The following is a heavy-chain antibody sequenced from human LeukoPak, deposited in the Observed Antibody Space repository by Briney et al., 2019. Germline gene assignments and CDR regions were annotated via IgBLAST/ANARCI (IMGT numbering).Heavy chain of an antibody. Sequence: SETLSLTCTVSGGSISSSSYYWGWIRQPPGKGLEWIGSIYYSGSTYYNPSLKSRVTISGDTSKNQFSLKLRSVTAADTAVYYCARAVQLERPPPLIGYYYMDVWGKGTTVTVSS. CDR1: GGSISSSSYY. CDR2: IYYSGST. V-gene: IGHV4-39*07. D-gene: IGHD1-1*01. J-gene: IGHJ6*03. CDR3: ARAVQLERPPPLIGYYYMDV.